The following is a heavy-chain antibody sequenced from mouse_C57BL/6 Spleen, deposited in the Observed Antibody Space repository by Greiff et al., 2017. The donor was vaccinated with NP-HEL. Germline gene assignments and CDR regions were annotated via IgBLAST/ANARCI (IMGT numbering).Heavy chain of an antibody. V-gene: IGHV1-22*01. Sequence: VQLQQSGPELVKPGASVKMSCKASGYTFTDYNMHWVKQSHGKSLEWIGYINPNNGGTSYNQKFKGKATLTVNKSSSTAYMELRSLTSEDSAVYYCAREGDGYDWFAYWGQGTLVTVSA. J-gene: IGHJ3*01. CDR3: AREGDGYDWFAY. CDR2: INPNNGGT. D-gene: IGHD2-2*01. CDR1: GYTFTDYN.